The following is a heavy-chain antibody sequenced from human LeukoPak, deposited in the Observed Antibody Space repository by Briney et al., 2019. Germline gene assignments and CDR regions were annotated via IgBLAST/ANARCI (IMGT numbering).Heavy chain of an antibody. CDR2: IYPGDSDT. D-gene: IGHD3-10*01. CDR1: GYSFTSYW. J-gene: IGHJ4*02. CDR3: ARDATLLWFGETLGGNFDY. V-gene: IGHV5-51*01. Sequence: KISCKGSGYSFTSYWIGWVRQMPGKGLEWMGIIYPGDSDTRYSPSFQGQVTISADKSISTAYLQWSSLKASDTAMYYCARDATLLWFGETLGGNFDYWGQGTLVTVSS.